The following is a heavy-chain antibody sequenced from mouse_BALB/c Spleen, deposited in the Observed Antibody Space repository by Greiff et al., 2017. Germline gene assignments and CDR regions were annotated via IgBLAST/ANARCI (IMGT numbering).Heavy chain of an antibody. CDR2: ISSGGGNT. CDR3: ARYGKTWGYYAMDY. D-gene: IGHD2-1*01. J-gene: IGHJ4*01. CDR1: GFTFSSYT. V-gene: IGHV5-9*03. Sequence: EVQRVESGGGLVKPGGSLKLSCAASGFTFSSYTMSWVRQTPEKRLEWVATISSGGGNTYYPDSVKGRFTISRDNAKNNLYLQMSSLRSEDTALYYCARYGKTWGYYAMDYWGQGTSVTVSS.